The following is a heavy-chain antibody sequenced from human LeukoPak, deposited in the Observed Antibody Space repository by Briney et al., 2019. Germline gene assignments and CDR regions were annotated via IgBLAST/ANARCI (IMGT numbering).Heavy chain of an antibody. CDR3: AKDRPHGSSDWYPFDL. Sequence: SETLSLTCTVSGGSISSYYWSWIRQPPGKGLEWIGYIYYSGSTNYNPSLKSRVTISVDPSNNQFSLKLSSVTAADTAVYYCAKDRPHGSSDWYPFDLWGRGTLVTVSS. J-gene: IGHJ2*01. CDR1: GGSISSYY. D-gene: IGHD2-21*02. CDR2: IYYSGST. V-gene: IGHV4-59*01.